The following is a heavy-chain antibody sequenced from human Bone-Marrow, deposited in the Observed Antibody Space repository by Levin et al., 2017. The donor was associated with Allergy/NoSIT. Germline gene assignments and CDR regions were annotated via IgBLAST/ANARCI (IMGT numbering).Heavy chain of an antibody. V-gene: IGHV3-11*01. CDR2: ISSRGSTI. CDR1: GFTFSDYY. D-gene: IGHD3-22*01. CDR3: ARQDYYDSSGYFYYYYGMDV. J-gene: IGHJ6*02. Sequence: GESLKISCAASGFTFSDYYMSWIRQAPGKGLEWVSYISSRGSTIYYADSVKGRFTISRDNAKNSLYLQMNSLRAEDTAVYYCARQDYYDSSGYFYYYYGMDVWGQGTTVTVSS.